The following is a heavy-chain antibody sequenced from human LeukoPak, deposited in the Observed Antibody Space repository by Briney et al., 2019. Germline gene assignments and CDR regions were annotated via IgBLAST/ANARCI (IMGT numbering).Heavy chain of an antibody. Sequence: GGSLRLSCAASGFSFSSYGMHWVRQAPGKGLEWVAGISFDGSNKYYADSLKGRFTISRDNSKNTLYMKMNSLRVEDTAVYYCCGGLFYCDYLGQGTLVTVSS. D-gene: IGHD3-10*01. CDR1: GFSFSSYG. CDR3: CGGLFYCDY. J-gene: IGHJ4*02. CDR2: ISFDGSNK. V-gene: IGHV3-30*03.